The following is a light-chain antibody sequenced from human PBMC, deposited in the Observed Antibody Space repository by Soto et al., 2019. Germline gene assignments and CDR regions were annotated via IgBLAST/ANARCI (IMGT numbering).Light chain of an antibody. J-gene: IGLJ3*02. V-gene: IGLV2-14*01. Sequence: QSALTQPASVSGSPGQSITISCTGTSSDVGGYNYVSWYQQHPGKAPKLMIYEVSNWPSGVSNRFSGSKSGNTASLTISGLQAEDEADYYCSSYTSGSTWVFGGGTKVTVL. CDR2: EVS. CDR1: SSDVGGYNY. CDR3: SSYTSGSTWV.